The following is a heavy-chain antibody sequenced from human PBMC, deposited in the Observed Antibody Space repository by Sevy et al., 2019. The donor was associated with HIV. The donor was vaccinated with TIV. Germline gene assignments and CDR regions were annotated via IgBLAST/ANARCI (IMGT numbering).Heavy chain of an antibody. CDR2: ISSNGGST. V-gene: IGHV3-64*02. Sequence: GGSLRLSCAASGFSFSSYALHWVRQAPGKGLEYVSAISSNGGSTYYADSVKGRFTISRDNSKNTLYLQMGSLRAEDMAVYCCAREGVGGYSYSLDYWGQGTLVTVSS. J-gene: IGHJ4*02. D-gene: IGHD5-18*01. CDR1: GFSFSSYA. CDR3: AREGVGGYSYSLDY.